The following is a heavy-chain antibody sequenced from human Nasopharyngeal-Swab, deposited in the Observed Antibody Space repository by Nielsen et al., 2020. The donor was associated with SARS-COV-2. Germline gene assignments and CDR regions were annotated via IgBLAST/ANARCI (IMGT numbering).Heavy chain of an antibody. V-gene: IGHV1-18*01. J-gene: IGHJ4*02. CDR1: GYTFTSYG. CDR2: ISAYNGNT. CDR3: TRHFDIVTGYEFFFDY. D-gene: IGHD3-9*01. Sequence: ASVKVSCKASGYTFTSYGISWVRQAPGQGLEWMGWISAYNGNTNYAQKLQGRVTMTTDTSTSTAYMELRSLRSDDTAVYYCTRHFDIVTGYEFFFDYWGQGTLVTVSS.